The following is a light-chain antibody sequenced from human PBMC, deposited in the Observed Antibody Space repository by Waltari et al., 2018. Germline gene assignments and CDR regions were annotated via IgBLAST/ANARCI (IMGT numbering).Light chain of an antibody. CDR2: DVT. V-gene: IGLV2-14*03. J-gene: IGLJ2*01. Sequence: QSALTQPASVSGSPGQSNTISCTGSSSDIGDYDYFSWYQQHPGEAPKLIIYDVTHRPSGLSIRFSASKSASAASLTISGLPAADEAHFYCSSYTNRILVFGGGTQLTVL. CDR3: SSYTNRILV. CDR1: SSDIGDYDY.